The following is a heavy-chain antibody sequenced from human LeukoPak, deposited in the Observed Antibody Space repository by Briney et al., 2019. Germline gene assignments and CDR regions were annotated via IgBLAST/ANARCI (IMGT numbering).Heavy chain of an antibody. CDR2: IHYSGST. CDR3: ARGLTSSDWYFGL. V-gene: IGHV4-59*01. Sequence: PSETLSLTCTVSGGSISTYYWSWIRQPPGKGLEWIAYIHYSGSTNYNPSLRSRVTISVDTSKNQFSLKLSSVTAADTAVYYCARGLTSSDWYFGLWGRGTLVTVSS. J-gene: IGHJ2*01. D-gene: IGHD4/OR15-4a*01. CDR1: GGSISTYY.